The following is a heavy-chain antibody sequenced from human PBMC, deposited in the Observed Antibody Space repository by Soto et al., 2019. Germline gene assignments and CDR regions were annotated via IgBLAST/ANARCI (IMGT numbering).Heavy chain of an antibody. D-gene: IGHD2-2*01. V-gene: IGHV3-7*01. CDR3: ARLGPAATAY. CDR2: IKQVGREQ. J-gene: IGHJ4*02. Sequence: GGSLRLSCAASGLTFSSYWMSWGGQAPGKGLGWVGNIKQVGREQYYVDSVKGRFTIARDNAKNSLYLQMNRLRAEGTAVYYCARLGPAATAYWGPGTLLTVSS. CDR1: GLTFSSYW.